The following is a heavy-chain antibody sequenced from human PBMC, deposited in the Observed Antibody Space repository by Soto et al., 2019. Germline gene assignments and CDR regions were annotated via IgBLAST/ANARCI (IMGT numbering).Heavy chain of an antibody. V-gene: IGHV4-31*03. Sequence: PSETLSLTCSVSGGSISSSGYYCTWIRQHPGKGLEWIGYVYYSGSTYYNPSLKSRVTISVDTSKNQFSLKLSSVTAADTAVYYCARTWGGDFDYWGQGTLVTVSS. CDR3: ARTWGGDFDY. J-gene: IGHJ4*02. D-gene: IGHD2-21*01. CDR2: VYYSGST. CDR1: GGSISSSGYY.